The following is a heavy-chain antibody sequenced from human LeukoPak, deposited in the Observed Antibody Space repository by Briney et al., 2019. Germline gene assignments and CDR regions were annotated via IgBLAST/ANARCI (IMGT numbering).Heavy chain of an antibody. Sequence: GGSLRLSCAASGFTVSSNYMSWVRQAPGKGLEWVSVIYSGGSTYYADSVKGRFTISRDNSKNTLYLQMNSLRAEDTAVYYCARNYFRTVHDPYYFDYWGQGTLVTVSS. CDR2: IYSGGST. J-gene: IGHJ4*02. CDR1: GFTVSSNY. CDR3: ARNYFRTVHDPYYFDY. V-gene: IGHV3-66*01. D-gene: IGHD4-11*01.